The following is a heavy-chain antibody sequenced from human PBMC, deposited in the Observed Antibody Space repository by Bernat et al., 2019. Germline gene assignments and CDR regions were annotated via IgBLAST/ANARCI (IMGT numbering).Heavy chain of an antibody. D-gene: IGHD3-3*01. CDR3: ARVIPLRFLEKFDP. CDR1: GGSISSGSYY. V-gene: IGHV4-61*02. CDR2: IYTSGST. Sequence: QVQLQESGPGLVKPSQTLSLTCTVSGGSISSGSYYWSWIRQPAGKGLEWIGRIYTSGSTNYNPSLKSRVTISVDTSKTQFSLKLSSVTAADTAVYYCARVIPLRFLEKFDPWGQGTLVTVSS. J-gene: IGHJ5*02.